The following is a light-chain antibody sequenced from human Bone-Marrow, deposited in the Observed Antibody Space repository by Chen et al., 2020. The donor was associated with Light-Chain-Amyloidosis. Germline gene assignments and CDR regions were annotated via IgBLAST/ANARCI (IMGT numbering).Light chain of an antibody. Sequence: NFMLTQPHSVSESPWKTVIISCTRSSGSIATNYVQWYQQRPGSSPTTVIYEDDQRPSGVPDRFSGSIDRSSTSSSLTISGLKTEDEADYYCQSYQGSSQGVFGGGTKLTVL. V-gene: IGLV6-57*01. CDR1: SGSIATNY. CDR3: QSYQGSSQGV. CDR2: EDD. J-gene: IGLJ3*02.